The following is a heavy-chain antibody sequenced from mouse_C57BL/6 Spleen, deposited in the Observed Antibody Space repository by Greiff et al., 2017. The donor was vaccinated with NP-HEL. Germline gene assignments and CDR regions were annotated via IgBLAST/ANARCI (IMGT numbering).Heavy chain of an antibody. CDR1: GYSFTDYN. V-gene: IGHV1-39*01. Sequence: VQLQQSGPELVKPGASVKISCKASGYSFTDYNMNWVKQSNGKSLEWIGVLNPNYGTTSYNQKFKGKATLTVDQSSSTAYMQLNSLTSEDSAVDYCARSTYYSPYYAMDYWGQGTSVTVSS. D-gene: IGHD2-12*01. CDR2: LNPNYGTT. J-gene: IGHJ4*01. CDR3: ARSTYYSPYYAMDY.